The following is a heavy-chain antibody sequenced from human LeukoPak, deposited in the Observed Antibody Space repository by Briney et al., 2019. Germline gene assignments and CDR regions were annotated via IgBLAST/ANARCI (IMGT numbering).Heavy chain of an antibody. J-gene: IGHJ6*02. CDR1: GFTFSSYA. CDR3: AKSPVPYCSGGSCYGMDV. Sequence: GGSLRLSCAASGFTFSSYAMSWVRQAPGKGLEWVSLISGSGGSTYYADSVKGRFTISRDNSKNTLYLQMNSLRVEDTAGYYCAKSPVPYCSGGSCYGMDVWGQGTTVTVSS. V-gene: IGHV3-23*01. CDR2: ISGSGGST. D-gene: IGHD2-15*01.